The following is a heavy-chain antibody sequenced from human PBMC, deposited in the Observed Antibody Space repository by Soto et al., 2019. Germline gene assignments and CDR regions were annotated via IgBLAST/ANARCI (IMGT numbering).Heavy chain of an antibody. CDR2: IYPGDSDT. CDR3: ARVLVSIWGSYRFGAFDI. D-gene: IGHD3-16*02. V-gene: IGHV5-51*01. J-gene: IGHJ3*02. CDR1: GYSFTSYW. Sequence: PGESLKISCKGSGYSFTSYWIGWVRQMPGKGLEWMGIIYPGDSDTRYSPSFQGQVTISADKSISTAYLQWSSLKASDTAMFYFARVLVSIWGSYRFGAFDIWGQGTMVTVSS.